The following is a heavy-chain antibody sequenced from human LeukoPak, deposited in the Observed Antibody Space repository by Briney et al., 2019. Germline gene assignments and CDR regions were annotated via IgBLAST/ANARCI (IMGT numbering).Heavy chain of an antibody. CDR3: ARGPRRVAVTGAGDY. D-gene: IGHD6-19*01. CDR1: GYSFTSYG. J-gene: IGHJ4*02. Sequence: ASVRVSCKASGYSFTSYGVYWMRQAPGQGLEWMGWISAYNGNTNYAQNLQGRVTLTTDTSTATAFMDLRSLTSDDTAVYCCARGPRRVAVTGAGDYWGQGTLVTVSS. CDR2: ISAYNGNT. V-gene: IGHV1-18*01.